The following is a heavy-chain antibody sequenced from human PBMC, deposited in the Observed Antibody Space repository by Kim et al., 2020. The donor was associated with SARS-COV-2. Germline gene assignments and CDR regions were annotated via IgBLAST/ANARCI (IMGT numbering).Heavy chain of an antibody. V-gene: IGHV4-39*01. CDR2: IYYSGTT. J-gene: IGHJ4*01. D-gene: IGHD6-19*01. CDR1: GGSVSSSRYY. Sequence: SETLSLTCTVSGGSVSSSRYYWGWVRQPPGKGLEWIGTIYYSGTTYYKPSLKSRVTISLDTSKNQFSLKVNSVTAADTAVYFCARHADSFTVAAQFDYWG. CDR3: ARHADSFTVAAQFDY.